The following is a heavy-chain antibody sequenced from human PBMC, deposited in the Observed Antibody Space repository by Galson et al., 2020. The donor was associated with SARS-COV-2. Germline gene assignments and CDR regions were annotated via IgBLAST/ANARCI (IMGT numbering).Heavy chain of an antibody. CDR3: ARWSGGADY. D-gene: IGHD1-26*01. V-gene: IGHV3-11*01. CDR2: ISGSGTPI. J-gene: IGHJ4*01. CDR1: GFSFSDYY. Sequence: PGGSLRLSCAASGFSFSDYYMSWIRKAPGKGLECVLYISGSGTPINCADSVKGRFTISRDNAKNLLFLQMNSLRAEDTAVYFCARWSGGADYWGHGSQVTVSS.